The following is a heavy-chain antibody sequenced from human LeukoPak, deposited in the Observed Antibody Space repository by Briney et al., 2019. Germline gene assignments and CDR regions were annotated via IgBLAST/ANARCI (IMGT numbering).Heavy chain of an antibody. CDR1: GFTFSSYS. Sequence: PGGSLRLSCAASGFTFSSYSMNWVRQAPGKGLEWVSSISSSSSYIYYADSVKGRFTISRDNAKNSLYLQMNSLRAEDTAVYYCARDLPDTAMVSPFDYWGQGTLVTVSS. CDR2: ISSSSSYI. D-gene: IGHD5-18*01. V-gene: IGHV3-21*01. J-gene: IGHJ4*02. CDR3: ARDLPDTAMVSPFDY.